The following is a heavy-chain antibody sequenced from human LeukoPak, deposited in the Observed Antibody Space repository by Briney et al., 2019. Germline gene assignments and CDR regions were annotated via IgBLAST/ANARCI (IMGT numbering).Heavy chain of an antibody. CDR2: IYSSGSP. CDR3: ASGYSSGWSFYFDY. V-gene: IGHV4-39*07. J-gene: IGHJ4*02. CDR1: GASISNSEFY. Sequence: PSETLSLTCTVSGASISNSEFYWGWIRQAPGKGLEWIGSIYSSGSPYYSPSFKSRATMSIDRSQNHFSLRLTSVTAADTAVYYCASGYSSGWSFYFDYWGQGTLVTVSS. D-gene: IGHD6-19*01.